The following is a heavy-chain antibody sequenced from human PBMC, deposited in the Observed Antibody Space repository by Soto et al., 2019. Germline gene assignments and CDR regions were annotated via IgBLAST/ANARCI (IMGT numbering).Heavy chain of an antibody. CDR1: GGSFSGYY. D-gene: IGHD5-18*01. CDR2: INHSGST. CDR3: ARGVIRYSYARFDY. Sequence: ASETLSLTCAVYGGSFSGYYWSWIRQPPGKGLEWIGEINHSGSTNYNPSLKSRVTISVDTSKNQFSLKLSSVTAADTAVYYCARGVIRYSYARFDYSGQGTLVTVSS. J-gene: IGHJ4*02. V-gene: IGHV4-34*01.